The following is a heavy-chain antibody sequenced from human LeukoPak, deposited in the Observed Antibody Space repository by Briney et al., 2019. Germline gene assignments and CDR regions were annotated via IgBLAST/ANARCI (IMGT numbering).Heavy chain of an antibody. CDR2: ISNDGSNN. CDR3: AKEGYYDSSGYYDY. J-gene: IGHJ4*02. V-gene: IGHV3-30*18. D-gene: IGHD3-22*01. CDR1: GFTFSSYG. Sequence: GGSLRLSCAASGFTFSSYGMHWVRQAPGKGLEWVAVISNDGSNNYSADSVKGRFTISRDNFKNTLYLQMNSLRAEDTAVYYCAKEGYYDSSGYYDYWGQGTLVTVSS.